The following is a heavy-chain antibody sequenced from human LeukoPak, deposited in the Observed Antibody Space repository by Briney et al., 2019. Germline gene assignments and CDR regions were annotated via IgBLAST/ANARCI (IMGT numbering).Heavy chain of an antibody. Sequence: SETLSLTCTVSGGSNSSYYWSWIRQPPGKGLEWIGYIYYSGSTNYNPSLKSRVTISVDTSKNQFSLKLSSVTAADTAVYYCARRSHPDGMDVWGQGTTVTVSS. CDR1: GGSNSSYY. CDR2: IYYSGST. CDR3: ARRSHPDGMDV. V-gene: IGHV4-59*08. J-gene: IGHJ6*02.